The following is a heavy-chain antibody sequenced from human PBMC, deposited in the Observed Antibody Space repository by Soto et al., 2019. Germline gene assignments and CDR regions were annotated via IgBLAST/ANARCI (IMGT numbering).Heavy chain of an antibody. J-gene: IGHJ3*02. D-gene: IGHD6-19*01. CDR1: GGTISSGGYY. CDR3: ARFGQWLAGPPWMDAFDI. Sequence: SETLSLTCTVSGGTISSGGYYWSWIRQHPGKGLEWIGYIYYSGSTYYNPSLKSRVTISVDTSKNQFSLKLSSVTAADTAVYYCARFGQWLAGPPWMDAFDIWGQGTLVTVS. CDR2: IYYSGST. V-gene: IGHV4-31*03.